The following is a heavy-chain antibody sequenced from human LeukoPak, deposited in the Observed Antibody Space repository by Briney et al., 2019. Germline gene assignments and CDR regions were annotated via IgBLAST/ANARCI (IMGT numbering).Heavy chain of an antibody. D-gene: IGHD3-3*01. CDR3: ARERSTIFGVVRRHNNWFDP. V-gene: IGHV7-4-1*02. J-gene: IGHJ5*02. CDR2: MNTNTGNA. CDR1: GDTFTSYT. Sequence: ASVKVSCKASGDTFTSYTMNWVRQAPGQGLEWMGWMNTNTGNATYAQGFTGRFVFSLDTSVSTAYLQISSLKAEDTAVYYCARERSTIFGVVRRHNNWFDPWGQGTLVTVSS.